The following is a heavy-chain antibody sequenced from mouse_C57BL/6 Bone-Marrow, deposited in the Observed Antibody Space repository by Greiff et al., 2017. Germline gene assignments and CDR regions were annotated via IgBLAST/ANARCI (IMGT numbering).Heavy chain of an antibody. D-gene: IGHD2-4*01. V-gene: IGHV5-4*01. J-gene: IGHJ4*01. CDR2: ISGGGSYT. Sequence: DVHLVESGGGLVKPGGSLKLSCAASGFTFSSYAMSWVRQTPEKRLEWVATISGGGSYTYYPDNVKGRFTISRDNATNNLYLQMSHLKSEDTAMYYGAKDGDYDEYAMDYWGQGTSVTVSS. CDR3: AKDGDYDEYAMDY. CDR1: GFTFSSYA.